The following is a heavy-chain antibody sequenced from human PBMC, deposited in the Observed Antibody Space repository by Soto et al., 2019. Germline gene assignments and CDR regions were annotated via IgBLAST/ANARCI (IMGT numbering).Heavy chain of an antibody. Sequence: GQLVQSGAEVKKPGASVNVSCKASGYTFNSHGISWVRQAPGQGLEWMGWISVYDGKTKYAQNFQGRVTMTTDRLTSTAYMELRSLRSDDTAVYYCARPDYYNTGSGAFDIWGQGTTVTVSS. D-gene: IGHD3-22*01. V-gene: IGHV1-18*04. CDR3: ARPDYYNTGSGAFDI. CDR1: GYTFNSHG. CDR2: ISVYDGKT. J-gene: IGHJ3*02.